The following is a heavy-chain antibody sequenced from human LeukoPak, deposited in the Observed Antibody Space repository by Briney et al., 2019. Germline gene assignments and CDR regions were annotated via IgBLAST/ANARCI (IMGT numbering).Heavy chain of an antibody. J-gene: IGHJ3*02. CDR2: ISGSGGST. Sequence: PGGSLRLSCAASGFTFNIYAMSWVRLAPGKELDWVSAISGSGGSTYYADSVKGRFTISRDNSKNTLYLQMNSLRAEDTAVYYCAKEGPSWGAFDIWGQGTMVTVSS. CDR3: AKEGPSWGAFDI. V-gene: IGHV3-23*01. D-gene: IGHD7-27*01. CDR1: GFTFNIYA.